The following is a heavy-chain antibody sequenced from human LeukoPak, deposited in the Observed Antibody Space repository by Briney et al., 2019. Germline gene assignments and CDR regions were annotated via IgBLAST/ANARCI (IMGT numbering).Heavy chain of an antibody. J-gene: IGHJ6*03. CDR2: IIPIFGTA. Sequence: PVASVKVSCKASGYTFTSYDINWVRQAPGQGLEWMGGIIPIFGTANYAQKFQGRVTITTDESTSTAYMELSSLRSEDTAVYYCARGTVKPGLIMITFGGPYYYMDVRGKGTTVTVSS. D-gene: IGHD3-16*01. CDR3: ARGTVKPGLIMITFGGPYYYMDV. CDR1: GYTFTSYD. V-gene: IGHV1-69*05.